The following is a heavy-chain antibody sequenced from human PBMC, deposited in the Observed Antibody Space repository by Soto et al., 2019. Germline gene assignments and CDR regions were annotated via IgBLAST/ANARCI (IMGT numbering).Heavy chain of an antibody. D-gene: IGHD3-3*02. J-gene: IGHJ6*02. CDR1: GFTFSSYW. Sequence: EVQLVESGGGLVQPGGSLRLSCVDSGFTFSSYWMSWVRQAPVKGLEWVGNIKQDGSEENYVDSVKGRFTISRDNAKNSIYLQMNSLRAEDTAVYYCARIASSGLGWDVWGQGTTVLVSS. CDR3: ARIASSGLGWDV. CDR2: IKQDGSEE. V-gene: IGHV3-7*01.